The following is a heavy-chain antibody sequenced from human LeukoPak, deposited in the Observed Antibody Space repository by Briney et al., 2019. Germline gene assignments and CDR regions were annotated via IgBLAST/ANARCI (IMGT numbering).Heavy chain of an antibody. CDR3: AREPPYTGHCDITTCDVSRFDL. V-gene: IGHV1-2*02. J-gene: IGHJ4*02. CDR2: INPKNRGT. Sequence: ASVKVSCKASRNIFTGYFIHWVRQAPGQGLEWMGWINPKNRGTNPAEKFQGRVTMTRDTSLSTAFMELTGLTSDDTAVYFCAREPPYTGHCDITTCDVSRFDLWGQGTLVTVSS. D-gene: IGHD2-2*01. CDR1: RNIFTGYF.